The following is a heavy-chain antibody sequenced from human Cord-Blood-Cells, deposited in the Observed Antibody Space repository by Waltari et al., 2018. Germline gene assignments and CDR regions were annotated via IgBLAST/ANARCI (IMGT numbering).Heavy chain of an antibody. CDR2: SDPEDGET. D-gene: IGHD7-27*01. CDR3: ATDELGTGERVRAFDY. J-gene: IGHJ4*02. V-gene: IGHV1-24*01. CDR1: GYTLTELS. Sequence: QVQLVQSGAEVKKPGASVKVSCKVSGYTLTELSMHWVRQAPGKGLEWMGGSDPEDGETIYTQKFQGRVTMTEDTSTDTAYMELSSLRSEDTAVYYCATDELGTGERVRAFDYWGQGTLVTVSS.